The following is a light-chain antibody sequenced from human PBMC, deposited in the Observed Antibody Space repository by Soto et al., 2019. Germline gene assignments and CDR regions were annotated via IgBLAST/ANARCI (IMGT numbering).Light chain of an antibody. CDR3: QQYGSSPRT. CDR2: DAS. V-gene: IGKV3-20*01. J-gene: IGKJ1*01. Sequence: EIVLTQSPVTLSLYPGERATLSCRASQSVSGYLVWYQQKPGQAPRLLIYDASTRAAGIPARFIGSGSGTDFTLTIRRLEPEDFAVYYCQQYGSSPRTFGQGTNVDIK. CDR1: QSVSGY.